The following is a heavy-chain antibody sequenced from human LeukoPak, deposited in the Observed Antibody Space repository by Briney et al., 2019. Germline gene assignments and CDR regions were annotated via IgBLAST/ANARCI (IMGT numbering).Heavy chain of an antibody. Sequence: PGGSLRLSCAASGFTFSSYSMNWVRQAPGKGLEWVSSISSSSSYIYYADSVKGRFTISRDNSKNTLYLQMNSLRAEDTAAYYCARGEFYMTTVVHFDYWGQGTLVTVSS. CDR2: ISSSSSYI. D-gene: IGHD4-23*01. J-gene: IGHJ4*02. CDR3: ARGEFYMTTVVHFDY. V-gene: IGHV3-21*01. CDR1: GFTFSSYS.